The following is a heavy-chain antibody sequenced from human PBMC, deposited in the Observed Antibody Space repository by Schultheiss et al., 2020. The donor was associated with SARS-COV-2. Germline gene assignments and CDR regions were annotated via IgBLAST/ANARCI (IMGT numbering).Heavy chain of an antibody. D-gene: IGHD2/OR15-2a*01. CDR2: IYTSGST. CDR3: ARDGPFGSNAFDI. V-gene: IGHV4-4*07. Sequence: SETLSLTCTVSGGSISSYYWSWIRQPAGKGLEWIGRIYTSGSTNYNPSLKSRVTMSVDTSKNQFSLKLNSVTPEDTAVYYCARDGPFGSNAFDIWGQGTMVTVSS. J-gene: IGHJ3*02. CDR1: GGSISSYY.